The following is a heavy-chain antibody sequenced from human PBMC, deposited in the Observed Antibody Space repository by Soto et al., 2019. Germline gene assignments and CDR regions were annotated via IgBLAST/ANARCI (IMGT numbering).Heavy chain of an antibody. Sequence: QVQLVESGGGVVQPGRSLRLSCAASGFTFSSYAMHWVRQAPGKGLEWVAVISYDGSNKYYADSVKGRFTISRDNSKNTLYLQMNSLRAEDTAVYYCARCYGSGSYDTNEYGMDVWGQGTTVTVSS. CDR1: GFTFSSYA. D-gene: IGHD3-10*01. CDR2: ISYDGSNK. J-gene: IGHJ6*02. CDR3: ARCYGSGSYDTNEYGMDV. V-gene: IGHV3-30-3*01.